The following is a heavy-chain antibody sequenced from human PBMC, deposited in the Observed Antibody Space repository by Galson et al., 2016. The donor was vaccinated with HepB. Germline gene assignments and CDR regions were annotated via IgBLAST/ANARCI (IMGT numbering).Heavy chain of an antibody. CDR1: GFTFSSCV. Sequence: SLRLSCAASGFTFSSCVMSWVRQAPGKGLEWVSGISGSAFRTYYADSVKGRFTISRDNSKNTLYLQMNSLRAEDTAVFYCAKGGYYDFWSDYFIGYWGQGTLVTVSS. CDR3: AKGGYYDFWSDYFIGY. V-gene: IGHV3-23*01. D-gene: IGHD3-3*01. J-gene: IGHJ4*02. CDR2: ISGSAFRT.